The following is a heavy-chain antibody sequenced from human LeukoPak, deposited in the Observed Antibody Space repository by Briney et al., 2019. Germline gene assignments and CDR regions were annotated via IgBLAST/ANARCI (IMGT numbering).Heavy chain of an antibody. V-gene: IGHV3-23*01. CDR1: GFTFSRHA. J-gene: IGHJ3*02. Sequence: GGSLRLSCAASGFTFSRHAMSWVRQAPGKGLEWVSGISGSGGSTHYADSVKGRFTISRDNSKNTLYLQMNSLRAEDTAVYYCAKDRPLTYDAFDIWGQGTMVTVSS. CDR2: ISGSGGST. CDR3: AKDRPLTYDAFDI. D-gene: IGHD2/OR15-2a*01.